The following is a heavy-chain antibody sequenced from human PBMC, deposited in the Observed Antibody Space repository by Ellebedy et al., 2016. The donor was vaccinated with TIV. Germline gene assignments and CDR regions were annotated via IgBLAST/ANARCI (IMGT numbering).Heavy chain of an antibody. D-gene: IGHD1-26*01. V-gene: IGHV1-58*01. CDR2: IVVGSGNT. Sequence: ASVKVSCKASGFTFTSSAVQWVRQARGQRLEWIGWIVVGSGNTNYAQKFQERVTITRDMSTSTAYMELRSLRSDDTAVYYCARDVPSIIVGATNFDYWGQGTLVTVSS. CDR1: GFTFTSSA. J-gene: IGHJ4*02. CDR3: ARDVPSIIVGATNFDY.